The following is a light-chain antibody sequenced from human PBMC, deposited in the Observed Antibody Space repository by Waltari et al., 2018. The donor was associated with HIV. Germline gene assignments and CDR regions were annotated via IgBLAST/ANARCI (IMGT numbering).Light chain of an antibody. CDR1: KVGDKY. Sequence: SYERTQPPSVSVSPGETARITCSGDKVGDKYACWYQQKPGQSPVLVIYQDSKRPSGIPERFSGSNSGNTATLTISGTQAMDEADYYCQAWDSSTVVFGGGTKLTVL. V-gene: IGLV3-1*01. J-gene: IGLJ2*01. CDR2: QDS. CDR3: QAWDSSTVV.